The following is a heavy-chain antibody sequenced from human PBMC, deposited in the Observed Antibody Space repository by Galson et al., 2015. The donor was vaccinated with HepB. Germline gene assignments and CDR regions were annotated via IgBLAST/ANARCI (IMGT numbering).Heavy chain of an antibody. Sequence: SLRLSCAASGFTFSFYRMHWVRQAPRKGLVWVSRINNDGTTTNYADSVKGRFTISRDNAKNTLYMQMNSLRAEDTAVYYCARPYGGNYHFDYWGQGTLVTLSS. CDR2: INNDGTTT. D-gene: IGHD4-23*01. CDR1: GFTFSFYR. CDR3: ARPYGGNYHFDY. V-gene: IGHV3-74*01. J-gene: IGHJ4*02.